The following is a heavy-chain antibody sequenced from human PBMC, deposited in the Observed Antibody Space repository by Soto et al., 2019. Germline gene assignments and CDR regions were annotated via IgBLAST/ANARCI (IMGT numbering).Heavy chain of an antibody. Sequence: SETLSLTCPVSGYSIRTGCYWAGVRQAPGEGLGWLGSVYRSGAAYYSTSLKSRVTISVDTSKHQFSLHLSSVTATDAAVYYCVRDYPYGLDVAGYFDLWGPG. CDR3: VRDYPYGLDVAGYFDL. D-gene: IGHD6-19*01. V-gene: IGHV4-38-2*02. J-gene: IGHJ4*02. CDR1: GYSIRTGCY. CDR2: VYRSGAA.